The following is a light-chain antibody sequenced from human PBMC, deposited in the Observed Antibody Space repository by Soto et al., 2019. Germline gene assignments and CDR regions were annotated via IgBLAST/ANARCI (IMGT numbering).Light chain of an antibody. CDR2: DAS. J-gene: IGKJ1*01. Sequence: DIQMTQSPSTLSASVGDRVTINCRASQSISRWLAWYQQNPGQAPKLLIYDASSLKSGVPSRFSGSGSGTEFTLTISGLQPDDFATYYCQQYKSYSPWTFGQGTKVEIK. CDR1: QSISRW. V-gene: IGKV1-5*01. CDR3: QQYKSYSPWT.